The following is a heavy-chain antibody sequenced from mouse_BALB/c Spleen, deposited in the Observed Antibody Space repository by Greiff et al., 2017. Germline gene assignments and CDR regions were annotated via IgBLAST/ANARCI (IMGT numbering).Heavy chain of an antibody. Sequence: EVMLVESGGGLVKPGGSLKLSCAASGFTFSDYYMYWVRQTPEKRLEWVATISDGGSYTYYPDSVKGRFTISRDNAKNNLYLQMSSLKSEDTAMYYWARDRYYYGSSGGFAYGGQGTLVTVSA. J-gene: IGHJ3*01. CDR1: GFTFSDYY. CDR3: ARDRYYYGSSGGFAY. V-gene: IGHV5-4*02. CDR2: ISDGGSYT. D-gene: IGHD1-1*01.